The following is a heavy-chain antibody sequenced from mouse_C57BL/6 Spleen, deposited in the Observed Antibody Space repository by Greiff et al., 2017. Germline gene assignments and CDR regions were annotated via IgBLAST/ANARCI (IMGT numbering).Heavy chain of an antibody. CDR2: IDPSDSYT. V-gene: IGHV1-59*01. CDR3: ARTMVTTRAWFAD. Sequence: VQLQQPGAELVRPGTSVKLSCKASGYTFTSYWMHWVKQRPGQGLEWIGVIDPSDSYTNYNQKFKGKATLTVDTSSSTAYMQLSSLTSEDSAVYYCARTMVTTRAWFADWGQGTLVTVSA. CDR1: GYTFTSYW. J-gene: IGHJ3*01. D-gene: IGHD2-2*01.